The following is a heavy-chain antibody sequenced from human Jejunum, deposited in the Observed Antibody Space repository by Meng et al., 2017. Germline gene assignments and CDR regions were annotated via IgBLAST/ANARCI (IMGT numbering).Heavy chain of an antibody. J-gene: IGHJ4*02. V-gene: IGHV1-2*06. CDR3: EGRSYNYDDYFDF. CDR2: INTNTGGT. Sequence: QVQMEQSGAEVRKPGASVKVSCRASGYTLNGFYMHWVRQAPGQGLEWMGRINTNTGGTNYAQNFKGSITLTRDTSTAYMEVNRLRSDDTAMYYCEGRSYNYDDYFDFWGRGTLVTVSS. D-gene: IGHD5-24*01. CDR1: GYTLNGFY.